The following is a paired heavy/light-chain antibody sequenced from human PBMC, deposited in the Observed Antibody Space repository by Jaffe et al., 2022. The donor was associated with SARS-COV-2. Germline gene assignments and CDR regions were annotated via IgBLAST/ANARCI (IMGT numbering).Light chain of an antibody. J-gene: IGKJ1*01. CDR1: QSINRY. CDR3: QQNYRTPWT. CDR2: DAS. V-gene: IGKV1-39*01. Sequence: DIQMTQSPSSLSASVGDRVTITCRASQSINRYLYWYQQKPGEAPKLLIYDASRLPSWVPSRFSGGGSETEFTLTINSLQAEDLAVYHCQQNYRTPWTFGQGTKVEIK.
Heavy chain of an antibody. V-gene: IGHV4-61*02. J-gene: IGHJ5*02. Sequence: QVQLQESGPGLVKPSQTLSLTCTVSDGAISSGSDYWDWIRQPAGEGLEWIGRIHSSGTTNYNPSFKSRVTISVDTSNSLFSLKLSSVTAADTAVYYCANLELATLIPWGQGTLVTVSS. CDR3: ANLELATLIP. D-gene: IGHD1-26*01. CDR1: DGAISSGSDY. CDR2: IHSSGTT.